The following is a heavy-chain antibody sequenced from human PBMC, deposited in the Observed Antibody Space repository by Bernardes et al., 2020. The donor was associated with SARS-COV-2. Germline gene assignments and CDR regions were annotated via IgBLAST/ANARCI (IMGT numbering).Heavy chain of an antibody. CDR3: AFPGDGDYRV. Sequence: ASVKVSCKASGYTFTSFAIGWVRQAPGQGLEWVGWIRPYRGTTDYAPKFQDRVTLTTDTFTTTVYMELRSLRSDDTAVYFCAFPGDGDYRVWGPGTLVTVSS. D-gene: IGHD4-17*01. CDR2: IRPYRGTT. J-gene: IGHJ4*02. CDR1: GYTFTSFA. V-gene: IGHV1-18*01.